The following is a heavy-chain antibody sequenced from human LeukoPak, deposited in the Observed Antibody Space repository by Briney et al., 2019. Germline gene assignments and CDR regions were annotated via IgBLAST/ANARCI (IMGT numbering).Heavy chain of an antibody. CDR1: GYSISNSYY. CDR3: ARGSLQYFDWHKGFDY. CDR2: IYHSGAT. J-gene: IGHJ4*02. V-gene: IGHV4-38-2*01. Sequence: PSETLSLTCAVSGYSISNSYYWGWIRQPPGKGLEWIGSIYHSGATYYNPSLKSRVTISVDTSKNQFSLKLTSVTAADTAVYYCARGSLQYFDWHKGFDYWGQGTLVTVSS. D-gene: IGHD3-9*01.